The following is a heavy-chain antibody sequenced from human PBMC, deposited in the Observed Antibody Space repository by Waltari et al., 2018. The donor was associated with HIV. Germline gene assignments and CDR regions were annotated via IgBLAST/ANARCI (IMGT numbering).Heavy chain of an antibody. CDR2: IKSQTDGVTI. CDR1: GFTFSKAW. D-gene: IGHD3-10*02. J-gene: IGHJ4*02. V-gene: IGHV3-15*01. CDR3: TTIQYYYVFEY. Sequence: EVHLVESGGGMVKPGASLRLSCVVSGFTFSKAWLSWVRRAPGKGLWWLGHIKSQTDGVTIDYTAPVKGRFTISRDDSKNTLYLQINSLKTEDTAFYYCTTIQYYYVFEYWGQVALVTVSS.